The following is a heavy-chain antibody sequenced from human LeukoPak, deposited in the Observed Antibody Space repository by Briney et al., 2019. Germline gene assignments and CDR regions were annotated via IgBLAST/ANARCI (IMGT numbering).Heavy chain of an antibody. V-gene: IGHV3-23*01. J-gene: IGHJ3*02. D-gene: IGHD3/OR15-3a*01. CDR2: IGVSGYTT. CDR3: AKARMGAVGHAFDI. Sequence: GGSLRLSCAASGFTFSSYAMSWVRQAPGKGLEWVSSIGVSGYTTYYADSVKGRFTISRENSRNTLYLQMNRVRAEDTQVYNCAKARMGAVGHAFDIWGQGKMATVSS. CDR1: GFTFSSYA.